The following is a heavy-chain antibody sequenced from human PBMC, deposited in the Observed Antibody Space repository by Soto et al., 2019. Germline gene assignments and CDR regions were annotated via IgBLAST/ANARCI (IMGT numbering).Heavy chain of an antibody. V-gene: IGHV4-34*01. CDR1: GGSFSGYY. Sequence: SETLSLTCPVYGGSFSGYYWSWIRQPPGKGLEWIGEINHSGSTNYNPALKSRVTISEDTAKNQLSLKLSSVTAADTAVYYCARGLPAAIKGNWFDPWGQGTLVTVSS. CDR3: ARGLPAAIKGNWFDP. D-gene: IGHD2-2*02. J-gene: IGHJ5*02. CDR2: INHSGST.